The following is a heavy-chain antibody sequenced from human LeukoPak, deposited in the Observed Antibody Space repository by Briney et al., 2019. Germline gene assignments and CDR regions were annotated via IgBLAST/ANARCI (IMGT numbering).Heavy chain of an antibody. D-gene: IGHD2-2*01. CDR2: VSGDGGRT. CDR3: ARDRMSRAPTYFHH. Sequence: GGSLRLSCAASGFTFDEFAMHWVRQAPGKGLEWVSFVSGDGGRTDYADSVKGRFTISRDNSKNSLYLQMNSLSAEDTAFHFCARDRMSRAPTYFHHWGQGTLVTVSA. J-gene: IGHJ1*01. CDR1: GFTFDEFA. V-gene: IGHV3-43*02.